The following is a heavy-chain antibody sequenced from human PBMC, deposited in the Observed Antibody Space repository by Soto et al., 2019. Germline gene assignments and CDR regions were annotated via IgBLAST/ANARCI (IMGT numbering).Heavy chain of an antibody. CDR2: IYSGGST. J-gene: IGHJ4*02. CDR1: GFTVSSNY. D-gene: IGHD3-22*01. CDR3: ARNYYDSGGGFDY. Sequence: EVQLVESGGGLIQPGGSLRLSCVASGFTVSSNYMSWVRQAPVKGLEWVSVIYSGGSTYYADSVKGRFTISRDNSKNTLYLQMNSLRAEDTAVYYCARNYYDSGGGFDYWGQGTLVTVSS. V-gene: IGHV3-53*01.